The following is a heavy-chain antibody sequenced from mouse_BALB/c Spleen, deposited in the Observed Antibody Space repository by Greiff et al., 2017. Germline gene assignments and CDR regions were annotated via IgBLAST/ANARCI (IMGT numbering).Heavy chain of an antibody. D-gene: IGHD2-1*01. J-gene: IGHJ4*01. CDR3: ARFYYGNYPYAMDY. Sequence: VKLMESGPGLVAPSQSLSITCTVSGFSLTSYGVHWVRQPPGKGLEWLGVIWAGGSTNYNSALMSRLSISKDNSKSQVFLKMNSLQTDDTAMYYCARFYYGNYPYAMDYWGQGTSVTVSS. V-gene: IGHV2-9*02. CDR2: IWAGGST. CDR1: GFSLTSYG.